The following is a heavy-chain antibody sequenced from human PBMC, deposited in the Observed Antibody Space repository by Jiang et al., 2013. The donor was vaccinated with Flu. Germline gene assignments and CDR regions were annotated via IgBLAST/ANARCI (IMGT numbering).Heavy chain of an antibody. J-gene: IGHJ3*02. CDR2: INPNSGGT. Sequence: RINPNSGGTNYAQKFQGRVTMTRDTSISTAYMELSRLRSDDTAVYYCARVKRCSGGSCPAFDIWGQGTMVTVSS. CDR3: ARVKRCSGGSCPAFDI. D-gene: IGHD2-15*01. V-gene: IGHV1-2*06.